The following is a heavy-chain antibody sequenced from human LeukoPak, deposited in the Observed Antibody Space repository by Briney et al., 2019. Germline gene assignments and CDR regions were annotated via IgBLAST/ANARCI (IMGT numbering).Heavy chain of an antibody. V-gene: IGHV4-59*01. CDR3: ARVREMATIPWFDP. Sequence: SETLCLTCTVSGGSISSYYWSWIRQPPGKGLEWIGYIYYSGSTNYNPSLKSRVTISVDTSKNQFSLKLSSVTAADTAVYYCARVREMATIPWFDPWGQGTLVTVSS. CDR1: GGSISSYY. D-gene: IGHD5-24*01. CDR2: IYYSGST. J-gene: IGHJ5*02.